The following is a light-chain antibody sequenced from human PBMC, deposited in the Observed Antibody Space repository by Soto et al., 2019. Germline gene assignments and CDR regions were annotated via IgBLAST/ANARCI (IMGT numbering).Light chain of an antibody. CDR2: EVS. Sequence: QSGLTQPASVSGSPGQSITISCTGTSSDVGGYDYVSWYQLHPGNAPKLMVFEVSNRPSGVSYRFSGSKSGNTASLTISGLQAEDEADYFCSSYSISTAYLFGTGTKVTVL. V-gene: IGLV2-14*01. J-gene: IGLJ1*01. CDR3: SSYSISTAYL. CDR1: SSDVGGYDY.